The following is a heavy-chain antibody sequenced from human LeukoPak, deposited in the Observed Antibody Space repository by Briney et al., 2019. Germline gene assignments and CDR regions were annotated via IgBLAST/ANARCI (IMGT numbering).Heavy chain of an antibody. J-gene: IGHJ4*02. D-gene: IGHD6-19*01. V-gene: IGHV4-4*07. CDR1: GGSISSYY. Sequence: SETLSLTCTVSGGSISSYYWSWIRQPAGKGLEWIGRIYTGGGTNYNPSLKSRVTMPVDASKNQFSLKLSSVPAADTAVYYCAREDEGSGPFDYWGQGTLVTVSS. CDR2: IYTGGGT. CDR3: AREDEGSGPFDY.